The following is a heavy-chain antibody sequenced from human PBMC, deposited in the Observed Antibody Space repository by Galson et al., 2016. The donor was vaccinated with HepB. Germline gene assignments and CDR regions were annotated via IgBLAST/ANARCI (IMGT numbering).Heavy chain of an antibody. D-gene: IGHD4-17*01. CDR2: ISYDGSNK. V-gene: IGHV3-30*04. CDR1: GFTFRDYA. Sequence: SLRLSCAASGFTFRDYAIHWVRQAPGKGLEWVTVISYDGSNKYNADSVMGRFTISRNNPRHTLYLQMNSLRPDDTAVYYCARGSYCDYLEPIAYWGQGALVTVSS. J-gene: IGHJ4*02. CDR3: ARGSYCDYLEPIAY.